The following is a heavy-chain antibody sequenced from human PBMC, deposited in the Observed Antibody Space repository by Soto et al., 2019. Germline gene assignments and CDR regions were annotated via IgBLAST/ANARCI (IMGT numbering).Heavy chain of an antibody. Sequence: GGSLRLSCAASGFTFSSYVMSWVRQAPGKGLEWVSGISVSGGSTYYADSVKGRFTISRDNPKNTLYVQMNSLRAEDTAVYYCAKGASSGSFDYWGQGSLVTVSS. CDR2: ISVSGGST. CDR3: AKGASSGSFDY. J-gene: IGHJ4*02. V-gene: IGHV3-23*01. CDR1: GFTFSSYV. D-gene: IGHD6-6*01.